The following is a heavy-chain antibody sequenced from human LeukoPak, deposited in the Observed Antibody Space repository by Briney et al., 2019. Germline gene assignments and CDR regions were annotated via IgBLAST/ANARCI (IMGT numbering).Heavy chain of an antibody. J-gene: IGHJ3*02. V-gene: IGHV1-18*04. CDR3: ARDQSVRLLQTSSTYFKHVFAI. CDR2: ISAYNGNT. CDR1: GYTFTGYY. Sequence: ASVKVSCKASGYTFTGYYMHRGRQAPGLGLEWMGWISAYNGNTNYAQKVQGRVTMTTDTSTSTAYMELRSLRFDDTAVYYCARDQSVRLLQTSSTYFKHVFAIWGEGSMVTVSS. D-gene: IGHD6-13*01.